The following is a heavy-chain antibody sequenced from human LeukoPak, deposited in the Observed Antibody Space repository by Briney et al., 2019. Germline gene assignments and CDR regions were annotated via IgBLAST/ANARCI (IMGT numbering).Heavy chain of an antibody. CDR3: GRGGDGIDV. V-gene: IGHV3-74*01. CDR1: GFTFKNYL. Sequence: GGSLRLSCAVSGFTFKNYLMHWVRQPPGQGLVWVSRINQDESRAYADSVKGRFTVSRDNAKNMLYLQLNGLRAEDTAVYFCGRGGDGIDVWGQGTTVIVSS. D-gene: IGHD5-24*01. CDR2: INQDESRA. J-gene: IGHJ3*01.